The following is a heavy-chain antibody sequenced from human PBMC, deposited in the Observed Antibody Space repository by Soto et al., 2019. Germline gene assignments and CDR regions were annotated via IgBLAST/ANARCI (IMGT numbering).Heavy chain of an antibody. J-gene: IGHJ6*02. D-gene: IGHD6-6*01. CDR3: ARDRRSSSFSREKGYYYGMDV. Sequence: SQTLSLTCAISGDSVSSNSAAWNWMMQSPSRGLEWLGRTYYRSKWYNDYAVSVKSRITINPDTSKNQFSLQLNSVTPEDTAVYYCARDRRSSSFSREKGYYYGMDVWGQGTTVTVSS. V-gene: IGHV6-1*01. CDR1: GDSVSSNSAA. CDR2: TYYRSKWYN.